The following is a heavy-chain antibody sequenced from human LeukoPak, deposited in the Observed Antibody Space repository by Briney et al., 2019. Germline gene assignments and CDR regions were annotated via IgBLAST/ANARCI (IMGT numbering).Heavy chain of an antibody. CDR2: IRDDGSEK. CDR1: GFNFRRYW. J-gene: IGHJ4*02. CDR3: AGFRVSV. Sequence: GGSLRLSCEASGFNFRRYWLSWVRQAPGKGLEWVANIRDDGSEKFSLDSVKGRFTISRDNTKNSLYLQMNSLRAEDTAVYYCAGFRVSVWGQGTLVTVSS. V-gene: IGHV3-7*01. D-gene: IGHD3-10*01.